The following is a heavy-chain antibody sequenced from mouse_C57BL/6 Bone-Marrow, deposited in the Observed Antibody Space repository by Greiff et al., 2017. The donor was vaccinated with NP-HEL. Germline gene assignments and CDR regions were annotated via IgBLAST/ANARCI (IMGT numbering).Heavy chain of an antibody. CDR3: ARGAMIPSYYYAMDY. J-gene: IGHJ4*01. Sequence: EVKVVESGPGLAKPSQTLSLTCSVTGYSITSDYWNWIRKFPGNKLEYMGYISYSGSTYYNPSLKSRISITRDTSKNQYYLQLNSVTTEDTATYYCARGAMIPSYYYAMDYWGQGTSVTVSS. CDR1: GYSITSDY. D-gene: IGHD2-4*01. V-gene: IGHV3-8*01. CDR2: ISYSGST.